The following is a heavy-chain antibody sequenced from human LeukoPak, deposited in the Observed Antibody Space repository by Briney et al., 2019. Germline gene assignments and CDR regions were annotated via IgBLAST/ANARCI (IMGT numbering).Heavy chain of an antibody. CDR2: IQTGGSST. V-gene: IGHV3-74*01. CDR3: ARDMFDWLFEDLEIGVSFDY. D-gene: IGHD3-9*01. Sequence: PGGTLRLSCAASGFIFRNYGMNWVRQAPGKGLVWVSRIQTGGSSTNYADSVKGRFTISRDDAKNTLYLQMNSLRAEDTAVYYCARDMFDWLFEDLEIGVSFDYWGQGTLVTVSS. CDR1: GFIFRNYG. J-gene: IGHJ4*02.